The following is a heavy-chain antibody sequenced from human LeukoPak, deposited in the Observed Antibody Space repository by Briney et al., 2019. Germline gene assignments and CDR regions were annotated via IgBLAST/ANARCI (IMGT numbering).Heavy chain of an antibody. D-gene: IGHD2-15*01. CDR1: GGSISGYY. J-gene: IGHJ5*02. CDR3: ARHWSHSVAQFGRSYWFDP. CDR2: MDTSGHT. Sequence: SETLSLTCIVSGGSISGYYWSWIRQPPGKGLEWKGHMDTSGHTNYNSSLMSRVTMSVDTSKNEFSLRLTSVTAADTAVYYCARHWSHSVAQFGRSYWFDPWGQGTLVTVSS. V-gene: IGHV4-4*07.